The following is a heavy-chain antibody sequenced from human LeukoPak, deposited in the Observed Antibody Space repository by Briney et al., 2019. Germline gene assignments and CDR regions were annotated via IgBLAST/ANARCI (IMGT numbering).Heavy chain of an antibody. CDR2: IYTSGST. D-gene: IGHD1-26*01. Sequence: SETLSLTCTVSGGSISSYYWSWIRQPAGKGLEWIGRIYTSGSTNYNPSLKSRVTISVDTSKNQFSLKLSSVTAADTAMYFCARSFSEKFYFESWGQGTLVTVSS. CDR1: GGSISSYY. V-gene: IGHV4-4*07. J-gene: IGHJ4*02. CDR3: ARSFSEKFYFES.